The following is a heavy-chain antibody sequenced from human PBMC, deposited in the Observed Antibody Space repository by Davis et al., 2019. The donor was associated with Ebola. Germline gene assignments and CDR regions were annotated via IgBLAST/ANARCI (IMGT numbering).Heavy chain of an antibody. V-gene: IGHV1-18*01. J-gene: IGHJ4*02. D-gene: IGHD1-26*01. CDR2: INAYNGDT. CDR1: GYNFITYG. CDR3: ARGHGTYSPDY. Sequence: ASVKVSCKASGYNFITYGISWMRQAPGRGLEWMGWINAYNGDTNYAQKFQGRVTMTTDTFTSTAYMDLTSLRSDDTAVYFCARGHGTYSPDYWGQGTLVTVSS.